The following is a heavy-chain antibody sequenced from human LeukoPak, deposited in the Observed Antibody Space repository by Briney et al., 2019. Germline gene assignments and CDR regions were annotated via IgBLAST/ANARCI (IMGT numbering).Heavy chain of an antibody. CDR3: AKDSDIAVAGTDDAFDL. CDR1: GFTFSSYW. D-gene: IGHD6-19*01. V-gene: IGHV3-74*01. Sequence: GGSLRLSCAASGFTFSSYWMHWVRPAPGKGLVWVSRINRDGSNTIYADSVKGRFIISRDNSKNTLYLQVNSLRAEDTAVYYCAKDSDIAVAGTDDAFDLWGQGTMVTVSS. CDR2: INRDGSNT. J-gene: IGHJ3*01.